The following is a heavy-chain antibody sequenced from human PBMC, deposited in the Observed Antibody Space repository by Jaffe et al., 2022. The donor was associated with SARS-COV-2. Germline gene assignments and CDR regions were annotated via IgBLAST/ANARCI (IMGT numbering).Heavy chain of an antibody. CDR3: ARDVDFAFDI. V-gene: IGHV3-48*01. J-gene: IGHJ3*02. Sequence: EVQLVESGGGLVQPGGSLRLSCAASGFSFSAFAVNWVRQAPGKGLEHISYISTDSSIIYYADSVRGRFTISRDNAKNSLYLQMDSLRAEDTAVYYCARDVDFAFDIWGQGTMVTVSS. CDR2: ISTDSSII. CDR1: GFSFSAFA. D-gene: IGHD5-12*01.